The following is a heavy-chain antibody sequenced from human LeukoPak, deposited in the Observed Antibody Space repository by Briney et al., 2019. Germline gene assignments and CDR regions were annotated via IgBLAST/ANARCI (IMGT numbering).Heavy chain of an antibody. CDR2: ISSSSSTI. V-gene: IGHV3-48*04. CDR3: ARDRILDY. Sequence: GGSLRLSCAASGFTFSSYSMNWVRQAPGKGLEWISYISSSSSTIYYADSVNGRFTISRDNAKNTLYLQMNSLRAEDTAVYYCARDRILDYWGQGTRVTVSS. CDR1: GFTFSSYS. J-gene: IGHJ4*02.